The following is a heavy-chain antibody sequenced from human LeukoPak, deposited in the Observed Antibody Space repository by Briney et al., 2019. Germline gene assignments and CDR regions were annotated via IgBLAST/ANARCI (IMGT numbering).Heavy chain of an antibody. CDR1: GGSISSGSYY. D-gene: IGHD6-13*01. CDR3: ARSYGYSSSWYGSDWFDP. Sequence: PSETLSLTCTVSGGSISSGSYYWSWIRQPAGKGLEWIGRMYTSGSTNYNPSLKSRVTISVDTSKNQFSLKLSSVTGADTAVYYCARSYGYSSSWYGSDWFDPWGQGTLVTVSS. J-gene: IGHJ5*02. CDR2: MYTSGST. V-gene: IGHV4-61*02.